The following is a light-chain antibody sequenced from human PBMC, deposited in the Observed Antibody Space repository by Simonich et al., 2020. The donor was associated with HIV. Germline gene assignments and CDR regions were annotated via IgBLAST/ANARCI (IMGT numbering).Light chain of an antibody. CDR2: WAS. CDR1: QSVLYSANNRNY. V-gene: IGKV4-1*01. CDR3: QQYYSSPFT. Sequence: DIVMTQSPDSLAVSLGERATINGKSSQSVLYSANNRNYLAWYQQKPGKPPKLLIYWASTRESGVPDRFSGSGSGTDFTLTISSLQAEDVAVYYCQQYYSSPFTFGPGTKVDIK. J-gene: IGKJ3*01.